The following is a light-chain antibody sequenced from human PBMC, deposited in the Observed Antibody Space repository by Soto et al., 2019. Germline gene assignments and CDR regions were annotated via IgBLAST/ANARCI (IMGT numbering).Light chain of an antibody. CDR2: RAS. J-gene: IGKJ5*01. Sequence: EIVMTQSPDTLSVSPGERATLSCRASQNIRSNLAWYQQKPGQAPSLLMYRASTRATGVPARFSGSGSETDFTLTISSLQSEDFAVYYCQHYYTWPQVSFGQGTRLEIK. CDR3: QHYYTWPQVS. CDR1: QNIRSN. V-gene: IGKV3-15*01.